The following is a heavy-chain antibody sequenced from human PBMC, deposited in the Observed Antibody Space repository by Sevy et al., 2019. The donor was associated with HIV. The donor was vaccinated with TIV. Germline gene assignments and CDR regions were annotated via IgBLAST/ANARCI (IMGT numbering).Heavy chain of an antibody. J-gene: IGHJ5*02. CDR3: ARGAPMIVVVIENWFDP. CDR1: GFTFSSYA. D-gene: IGHD3-22*01. Sequence: GGSLRLSCAASGFTFSSYAKHWVRQAPGKGLEWVAVISYDGSNKYYADSVKGRFTISRDNSKNTLYLQMNSLRAEDTAVYYCARGAPMIVVVIENWFDPWGQGTLVTVSS. CDR2: ISYDGSNK. V-gene: IGHV3-30-3*01.